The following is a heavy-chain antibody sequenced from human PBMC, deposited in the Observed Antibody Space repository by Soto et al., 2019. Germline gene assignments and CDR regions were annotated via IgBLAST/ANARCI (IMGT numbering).Heavy chain of an antibody. Sequence: GGSLRLSCAPSGFTFSNYAMTWVRQAPGKGLEWVSGVSASGTGAYYTDSVKGRFTISRDNSKNTLYLQMNSLRAEDTAVYYCAKHPSGWSSSTPFDYWGQGTLVTVSS. CDR2: VSASGTGA. D-gene: IGHD6-13*01. J-gene: IGHJ4*02. CDR1: GFTFSNYA. CDR3: AKHPSGWSSSTPFDY. V-gene: IGHV3-23*01.